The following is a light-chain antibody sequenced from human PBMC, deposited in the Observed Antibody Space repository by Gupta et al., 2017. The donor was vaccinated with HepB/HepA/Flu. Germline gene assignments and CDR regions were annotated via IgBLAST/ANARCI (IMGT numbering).Light chain of an antibody. CDR1: QTIDTY. V-gene: IGKV1-39*01. CDR2: SAS. Sequence: DIRMTQSPSSLSAFVGDRVTITCRASQTIDTYLSWYQQKPGRAPKLLVFSASNLQTGVPSRFSASGSRTDFSLTISSLQPEDFATYYCQQSYITPITFGGGTKVEIK. J-gene: IGKJ4*01. CDR3: QQSYITPIT.